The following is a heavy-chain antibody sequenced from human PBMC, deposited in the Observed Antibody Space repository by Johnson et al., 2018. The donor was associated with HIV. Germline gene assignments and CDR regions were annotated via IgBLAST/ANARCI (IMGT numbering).Heavy chain of an antibody. Sequence: QVQLVESGGGVVQTGRSLRLSCAVSGFTLSNYAMHWVRQAPGKGLEWVAFISNDGSIKFSADSLKGRFTISKDNSKNTLDLQLNSLRPEDTAVYYCVQGVPNPAGAFDIWGRGTMVTVSS. CDR2: ISNDGSIK. D-gene: IGHD6-19*01. CDR3: VQGVPNPAGAFDI. V-gene: IGHV3-30-3*01. CDR1: GFTLSNYA. J-gene: IGHJ3*02.